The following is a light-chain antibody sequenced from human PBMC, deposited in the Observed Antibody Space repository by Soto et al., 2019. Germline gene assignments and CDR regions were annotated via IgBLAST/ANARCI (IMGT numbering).Light chain of an antibody. CDR3: QQYGNSPWT. J-gene: IGKJ1*01. Sequence: EIVLTQSPGTLSLSPGERATLSCRASQSVSSNYLAWYQQKPGQAPRHLIYGASSRATGIPDRFSGSGAGTYFTLTISRLESEDFAVYYCQQYGNSPWTFGQGTKVEIK. CDR1: QSVSSNY. CDR2: GAS. V-gene: IGKV3-20*01.